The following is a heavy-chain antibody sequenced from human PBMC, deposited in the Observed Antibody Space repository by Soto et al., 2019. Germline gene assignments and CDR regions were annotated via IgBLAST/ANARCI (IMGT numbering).Heavy chain of an antibody. CDR1: GGFVSSGSYY. J-gene: IGHJ3*02. CDR3: ARVERGTATTVVDAFDI. CDR2: MSHSGGT. Sequence: QVQLQQWGAGLLKPSETLSLTCAVYGGFVSSGSYYWSWIRQPPGKGLEWIGEMSHSGGTHFNPSLTSRLTISVETSKNQFSLKMSSVTAADTALYYCARVERGTATTVVDAFDIWGPGTMVTVSS. V-gene: IGHV4-34*01. D-gene: IGHD1-1*01.